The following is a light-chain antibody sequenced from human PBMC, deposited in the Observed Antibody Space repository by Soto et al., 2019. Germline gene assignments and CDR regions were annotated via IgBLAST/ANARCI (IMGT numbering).Light chain of an antibody. J-gene: IGLJ1*01. CDR2: DSN. CDR1: SCDIGNFY. V-gene: IGLV1-51*01. Sequence: QSVLAQSPSVSAAPGQKVTISCSGSSCDIGNFYVSCYQHLPGTAPKLLIYDSNKRPSRIPDRFSGSKSGTSATLGITGLQTVDEADYYCGAWDSSLTTYVFGPGTKSPVL. CDR3: GAWDSSLTTYV.